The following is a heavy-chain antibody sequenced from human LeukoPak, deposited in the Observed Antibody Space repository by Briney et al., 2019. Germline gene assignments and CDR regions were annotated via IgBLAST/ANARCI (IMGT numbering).Heavy chain of an antibody. CDR2: IYNSGST. CDR3: ARSAFLVTAPGLYYFDY. V-gene: IGHV4-4*07. J-gene: IGHJ4*02. CDR1: GGSISSYY. Sequence: SETLSLTCTVSGGSISSYYWSWIRQPAGKGLEWNGHIYNSGSTNYNPSLKDRVTMSVATSKNQFSLHLSSVTAADTAVYYCARSAFLVTAPGLYYFDYWGQGTLVAVSS. D-gene: IGHD6-13*01.